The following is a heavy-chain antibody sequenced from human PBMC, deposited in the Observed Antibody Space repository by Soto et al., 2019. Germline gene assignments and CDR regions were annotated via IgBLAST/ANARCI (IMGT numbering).Heavy chain of an antibody. J-gene: IGHJ4*02. CDR2: IYYIGST. CDR1: GGSISSGDYY. V-gene: IGHV4-30-4*01. CDR3: ARAFDDSSGSYGGLGH. D-gene: IGHD3-22*01. Sequence: SETLSLTCTVSGGSISSGDYYWSWIRQPPGKGLEWVGYIYYIGSTYYSPSLKSRVTISVDTSKNQLSLKLSSVTAADTAVYYCARAFDDSSGSYGGLGHWGQGTLVTVSS.